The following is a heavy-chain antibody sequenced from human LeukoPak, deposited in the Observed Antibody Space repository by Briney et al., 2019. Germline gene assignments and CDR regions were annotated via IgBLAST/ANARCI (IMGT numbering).Heavy chain of an antibody. CDR1: GFTFDDYA. J-gene: IGHJ6*03. D-gene: IGHD6-13*01. CDR3: AKDMSYTSSWYGVVYLYYYMDV. Sequence: GSLRLSCAASGFTFDDYAMHWVRQAPGKGLEWVSLISGDGGRTYYADSVKGRFSISRDNSKKSLYLQINSLRTDDTAFYYCAKDMSYTSSWYGVVYLYYYMDVWGRGTTVTVSS. V-gene: IGHV3-43*02. CDR2: ISGDGGRT.